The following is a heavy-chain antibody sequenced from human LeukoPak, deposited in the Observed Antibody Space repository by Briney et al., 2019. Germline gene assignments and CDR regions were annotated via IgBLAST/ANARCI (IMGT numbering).Heavy chain of an antibody. D-gene: IGHD6-19*01. Sequence: SETLSLTCTVSGGCISGNYWTWIRQPPGKGLDYIGHVFYTGSTNYSPSLKSRVTISIDTSKSHFSLKLTSVTAADTAVYYCARAVAVAGTFNFDFWGQGTLVTVSS. CDR3: ARAVAVAGTFNFDF. CDR2: VFYTGST. J-gene: IGHJ4*02. V-gene: IGHV4-59*01. CDR1: GGCISGNY.